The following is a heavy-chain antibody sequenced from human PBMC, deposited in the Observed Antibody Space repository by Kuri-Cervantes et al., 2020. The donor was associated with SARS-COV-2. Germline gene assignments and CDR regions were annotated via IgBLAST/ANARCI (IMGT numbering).Heavy chain of an antibody. J-gene: IGHJ4*02. Sequence: GESLKISCAASGFTFSSYGMHWVRQAPGKGLEWVSAISGSGGSTYYADPVKGRFTISRDNSKNTLYLQMNSLRAEDTAVYYCAKDGGLGITIFGVVGYYFDYWGQGTLVTVSS. CDR3: AKDGGLGITIFGVVGYYFDY. CDR2: ISGSGGST. D-gene: IGHD3-3*01. CDR1: GFTFSSYG. V-gene: IGHV3-23*01.